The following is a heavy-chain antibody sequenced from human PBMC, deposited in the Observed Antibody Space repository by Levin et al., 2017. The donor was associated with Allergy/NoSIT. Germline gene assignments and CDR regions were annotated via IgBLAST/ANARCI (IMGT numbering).Heavy chain of an antibody. CDR2: INPNSGGT. CDR3: ARDRGVDTAMESLDY. Sequence: ASVKVSCKASGYTFTGYYMHWVRQAPGQGLEWMGWINPNSGGTNYAQKFQGRVTMTRDTSISTAYMELSRLRSDDTAVYYCARDRGVDTAMESLDYWGQGTLVTVSS. V-gene: IGHV1-2*02. J-gene: IGHJ4*02. CDR1: GYTFTGYY. D-gene: IGHD5-18*01.